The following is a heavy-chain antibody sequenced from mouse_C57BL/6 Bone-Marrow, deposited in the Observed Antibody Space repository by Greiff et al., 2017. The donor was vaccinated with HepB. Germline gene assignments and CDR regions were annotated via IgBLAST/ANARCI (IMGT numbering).Heavy chain of an antibody. D-gene: IGHD3-3*01. Sequence: QVQLQQPGAELVMPGASVKLSCKASGYTFTSYWMHWVKQRPGQGLEWIGEIDPSDSYTNYNQKFKGKSTLTVDKSSSTAYMQLSSLTSEDSAVYYCARKGRGVYFDYWGQGTTLTVSS. CDR2: IDPSDSYT. V-gene: IGHV1-69*01. J-gene: IGHJ2*01. CDR1: GYTFTSYW. CDR3: ARKGRGVYFDY.